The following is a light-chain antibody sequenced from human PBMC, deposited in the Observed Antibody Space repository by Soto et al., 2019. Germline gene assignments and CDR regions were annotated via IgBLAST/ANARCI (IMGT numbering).Light chain of an antibody. CDR2: EVS. CDR1: SSDINTSRY. CDR3: SSDVSGYSLGV. J-gene: IGLJ3*02. Sequence: QSAVTQPASVSGSPGQSITISCIGASSDINTSRYVSWYQQHPGKAPKLLIYEVSIRPSGVSSRFSGSKSANTASLTISGLQPEDEADYFCSSDVSGYSLGVFGGGTKVTVL. V-gene: IGLV2-14*01.